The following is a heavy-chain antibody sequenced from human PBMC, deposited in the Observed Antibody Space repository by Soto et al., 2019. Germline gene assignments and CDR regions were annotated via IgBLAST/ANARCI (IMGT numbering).Heavy chain of an antibody. D-gene: IGHD4-17*01. CDR2: IWHDGSDE. V-gene: IGHV3-33*01. Sequence: QVQLMESGGGVVQPGGSLRLSCTASGFIYNDYGMNWVRQSPGKGLEWVAVIWHDGSDEHYADSVKGRFTISRDNSKNMLYLQMNSLRAEDTAVYYCARVPMTRVTRWTSFDPWGQGTLVTVSS. J-gene: IGHJ5*02. CDR1: GFIYNDYG. CDR3: ARVPMTRVTRWTSFDP.